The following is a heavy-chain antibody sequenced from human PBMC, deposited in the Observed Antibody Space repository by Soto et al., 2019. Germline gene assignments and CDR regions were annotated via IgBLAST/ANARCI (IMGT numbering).Heavy chain of an antibody. Sequence: QVQLVESGGGVVQPGRSLRLSCAASGFTFSSYAMHWVRQAPGKGLEWVAVISYDGSNKYYADSVKGRFTISRDNSKNTVNLQMNSLRAEDTAVYYCARDRAHMVMDTPLLPWYYYYYGMDVWGQGTTVTVSS. V-gene: IGHV3-30-3*01. J-gene: IGHJ6*02. CDR2: ISYDGSNK. CDR1: GFTFSSYA. D-gene: IGHD5-18*01. CDR3: ARDRAHMVMDTPLLPWYYYYYGMDV.